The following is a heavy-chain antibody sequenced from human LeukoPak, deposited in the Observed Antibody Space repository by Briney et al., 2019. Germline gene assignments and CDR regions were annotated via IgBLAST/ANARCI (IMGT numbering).Heavy chain of an antibody. CDR3: ARGRYYYDSSGYYSPFDY. CDR1: GFTFSDYY. CDR2: ISSSGSTI. D-gene: IGHD3-22*01. Sequence: GGSLRLSCAASGFTFSDYYMSWIRQAPGKGLEWVSCISSSGSTIYYADSVKGRFTISRDNAKNSLYLQMNSLRAEDTALYYCARGRYYYDSSGYYSPFDYWGQGTLVTVSS. J-gene: IGHJ4*02. V-gene: IGHV3-11*01.